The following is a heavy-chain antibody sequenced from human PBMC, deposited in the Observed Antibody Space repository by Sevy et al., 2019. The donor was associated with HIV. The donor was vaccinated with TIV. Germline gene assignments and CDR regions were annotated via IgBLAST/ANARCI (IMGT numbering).Heavy chain of an antibody. CDR1: GGAFSTSA. Sequence: ASVKVSCKASGGAFSTSAISWVRQAPGHWLEWMGGIIPIFGTANYAEKFQGRVTIIADESTSIAYMELSGLRSDDTAVYYCARRDWFGELGSDGMDVWGQGTTVTVSS. CDR3: ARRDWFGELGSDGMDV. J-gene: IGHJ6*02. V-gene: IGHV1-69*13. CDR2: IIPIFGTA. D-gene: IGHD3-10*01.